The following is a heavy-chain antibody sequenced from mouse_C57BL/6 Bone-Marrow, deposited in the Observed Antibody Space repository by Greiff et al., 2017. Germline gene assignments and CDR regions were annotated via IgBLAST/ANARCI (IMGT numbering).Heavy chain of an antibody. Sequence: VQLQQSGPELVKPGASVKIPCKASGYTFTDYNMDWVKQSHGKSLEWIGDINPNNGGTIYNQKFKGKATLTVDKSSSTAYMELRSLTSEDTAVYYCARWATPVSYAMDYWGQGTSVTVSS. CDR1: GYTFTDYN. CDR2: INPNNGGT. D-gene: IGHD3-1*01. V-gene: IGHV1-18*01. CDR3: ARWATPVSYAMDY. J-gene: IGHJ4*01.